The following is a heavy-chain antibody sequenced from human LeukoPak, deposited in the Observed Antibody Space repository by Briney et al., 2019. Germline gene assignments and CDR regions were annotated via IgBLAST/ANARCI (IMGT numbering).Heavy chain of an antibody. Sequence: PSETLSLTCTVSGGSISSSSYYWGWIRQPPGKGLEWIGSIYYSGSTNYNPSLKSRVTISVDTSKHQFSLKLSSVTAADTAVYYCAREEGYGDYAGAQFDYWGQGTLVTVSS. CDR1: GGSISSSSYY. J-gene: IGHJ4*02. V-gene: IGHV4-39*07. CDR2: IYYSGST. CDR3: AREEGYGDYAGAQFDY. D-gene: IGHD4-17*01.